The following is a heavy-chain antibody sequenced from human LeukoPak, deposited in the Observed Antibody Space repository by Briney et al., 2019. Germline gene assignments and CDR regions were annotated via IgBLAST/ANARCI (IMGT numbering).Heavy chain of an antibody. V-gene: IGHV4-39*01. D-gene: IGHD1-1*01. CDR1: GGSISSSYYY. CDR2: IYYSGST. J-gene: IGHJ4*02. CDR3: ARHKDRNWYFDH. Sequence: SETLSLTCTVSGGSISSSYYYWGWIRQPPGKGLEWIGTIYYSGSTYYNPSLKSRVTISVDTSANRFSLKLSSVTAPDTAVYYCARHKDRNWYFDHWGQGTLVTVSS.